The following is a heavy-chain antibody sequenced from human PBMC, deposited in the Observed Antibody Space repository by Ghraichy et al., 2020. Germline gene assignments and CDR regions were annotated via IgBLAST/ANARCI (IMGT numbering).Heavy chain of an antibody. CDR3: ARHRPRYCSSTSCYSYSFDY. J-gene: IGHJ4*02. Sequence: SETLALTCSVSGGSIRSSSYYWGWIRQPPGKGLEWIGNIYYSGSTYYNPSLKSRVTISVDTSKNQFSLKLSPVTAADTAVYYCARHRPRYCSSTSCYSYSFDYWGQGTLVTVSS. D-gene: IGHD2-2*01. V-gene: IGHV4-39*01. CDR2: IYYSGST. CDR1: GGSIRSSSYY.